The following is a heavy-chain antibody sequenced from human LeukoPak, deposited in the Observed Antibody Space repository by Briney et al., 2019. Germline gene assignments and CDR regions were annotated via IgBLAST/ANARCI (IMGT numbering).Heavy chain of an antibody. V-gene: IGHV3-7*04. J-gene: IGHJ3*02. Sequence: GGSLRLSCAASGFTFSNYWMSWVRQAPGKGLEWVANIKEDGNEKYYVDSVKGRFTISRDNAKKSLYLQMNSLRAEDTAVYYCARDFLLGTTAFDIWGQGTMVTVSS. CDR2: IKEDGNEK. CDR1: GFTFSNYW. D-gene: IGHD7-27*01. CDR3: ARDFLLGTTAFDI.